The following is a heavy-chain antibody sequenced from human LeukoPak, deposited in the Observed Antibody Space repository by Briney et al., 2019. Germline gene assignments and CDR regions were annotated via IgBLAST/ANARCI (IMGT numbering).Heavy chain of an antibody. CDR1: CFIHSSYA. D-gene: IGHD4-17*01. CDR3: VKERGKTVTISSIYFDS. J-gene: IGHJ4*02. V-gene: IGHV3-23*01. CDR2: IHGIGGST. Sequence: GGPLRLSCAACCFIHSSYAMIWVRQPPGKGLEWVSGIHGIGGSTYYPDPLSGLFTISKDNCKNTLYPQMNSLRAEDTGVYYCVKERGKTVTISSIYFDSWGQGTLGTVSS.